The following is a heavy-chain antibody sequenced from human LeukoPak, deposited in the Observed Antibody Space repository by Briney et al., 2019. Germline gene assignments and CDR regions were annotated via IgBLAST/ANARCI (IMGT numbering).Heavy chain of an antibody. J-gene: IGHJ3*02. Sequence: GGSLRLSCAASGFTFSTYGMNWVRQAPGKGLEWVTSIQYEGSNKYYANSVKGRFTISRDNSKNTLYLQMNSLRAEDTALYYCAKGDHYDTSGYDAFDMWGQGTMVTVSS. CDR3: AKGDHYDTSGYDAFDM. D-gene: IGHD3-22*01. CDR2: IQYEGSNK. V-gene: IGHV3-30*02. CDR1: GFTFSTYG.